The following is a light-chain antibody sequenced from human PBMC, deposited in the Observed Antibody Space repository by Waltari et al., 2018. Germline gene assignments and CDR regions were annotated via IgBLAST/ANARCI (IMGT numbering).Light chain of an antibody. CDR2: AVS. Sequence: DIQMTQSPSAMSASGGDRVAITCRASQDIGNYLAWFQQKPGTVPKRLIYAVSSLESGVPSRFSGSDSGTEFTLTINRLQPEDLATYFCLQHYTYPPTFGQGTRLEI. V-gene: IGKV1-17*03. CDR3: LQHYTYPPT. CDR1: QDIGNY. J-gene: IGKJ5*01.